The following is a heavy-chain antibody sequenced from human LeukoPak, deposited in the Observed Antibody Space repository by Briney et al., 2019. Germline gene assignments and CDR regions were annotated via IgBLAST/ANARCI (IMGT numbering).Heavy chain of an antibody. J-gene: IGHJ4*02. Sequence: GGSLRLSCAASGFTFSSYTMNWVRQAPGKGLEWVSSISSSSSYLYYADSVKGRFTISRDNAKNSLYLQMNSLRAEDTAMYYCARDRIAATGSLYSSAPDYWGQGTLITVSS. V-gene: IGHV3-21*01. CDR2: ISSSSSYL. CDR3: ARDRIAATGSLYSSAPDY. CDR1: GFTFSSYT. D-gene: IGHD6-13*01.